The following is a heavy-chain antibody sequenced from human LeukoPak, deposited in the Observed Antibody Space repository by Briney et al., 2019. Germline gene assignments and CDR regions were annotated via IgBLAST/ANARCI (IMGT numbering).Heavy chain of an antibody. D-gene: IGHD1-20*01. J-gene: IGHJ4*02. CDR3: ARVLYNWNDCLDN. Sequence: GGSLRLSCAASGFTFSSYWMHWVRQAPGKGLVWVSRIDSGGSTTSYADSVKGRFTISRDNAKNTLYLQMNSLRAEDTAVYYCARVLYNWNDCLDNWGQGTLVTVSS. CDR2: IDSGGSTT. CDR1: GFTFSSYW. V-gene: IGHV3-74*01.